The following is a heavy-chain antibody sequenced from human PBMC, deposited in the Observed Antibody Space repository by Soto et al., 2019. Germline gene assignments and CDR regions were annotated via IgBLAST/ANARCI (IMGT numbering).Heavy chain of an antibody. V-gene: IGHV1-69*13. J-gene: IGHJ5*02. D-gene: IGHD3-9*01. Sequence: GASVKVFCKASGGTFSSYDISWVRQAPGQGLEWMGGIIPIFGTANYAQKFQGRVTITADESTSTAYMELSSLRSEDTAVYYCARSPGMYYDILTGPRYNWFDPWGQGTLVTVSS. CDR2: IIPIFGTA. CDR3: ARSPGMYYDILTGPRYNWFDP. CDR1: GGTFSSYD.